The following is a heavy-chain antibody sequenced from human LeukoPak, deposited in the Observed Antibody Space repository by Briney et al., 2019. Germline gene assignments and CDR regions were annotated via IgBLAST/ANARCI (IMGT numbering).Heavy chain of an antibody. Sequence: ASAKVSCKASGYTFTSYGISWVRQAPGQGLEWMGWISAYNGNTNYAQKLQGRVTMTTDTSTSTAYMELRSLRSDDTAVYYCARESYYYDSSGYFQGVDYWGQGTLVTVSS. D-gene: IGHD3-22*01. CDR1: GYTFTSYG. CDR3: ARESYYYDSSGYFQGVDY. V-gene: IGHV1-18*01. CDR2: ISAYNGNT. J-gene: IGHJ4*02.